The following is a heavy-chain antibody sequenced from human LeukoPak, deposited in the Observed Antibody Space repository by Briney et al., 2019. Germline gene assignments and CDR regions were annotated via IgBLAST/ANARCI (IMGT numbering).Heavy chain of an antibody. Sequence: PSETLSLTCTVSGGSIGSYYWSWIRQPPGKGLEWIGEINHSGSTNYNPSLKSRVTISVDTSKNQFSLKLSSVTAADTAVYYCARVLKRGKLDYWGQGTLVTVSS. J-gene: IGHJ4*02. CDR3: ARVLKRGKLDY. CDR2: INHSGST. CDR1: GGSIGSYY. D-gene: IGHD1-1*01. V-gene: IGHV4-34*01.